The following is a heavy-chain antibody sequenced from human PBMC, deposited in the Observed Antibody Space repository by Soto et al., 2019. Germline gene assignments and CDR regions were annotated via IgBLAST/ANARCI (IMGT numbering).Heavy chain of an antibody. CDR2: MNPNSGKT. D-gene: IGHD6-13*01. J-gene: IGHJ6*02. V-gene: IGHV1-8*01. CDR1: GYTFTSYD. CDR3: ARYYSSSWYRGTGMDV. Sequence: ASVKVSCKASGYTFTSYDINWVRQATGQGLEWMGWMNPNSGKTGYAQKFQGRVTMTRNTSISTAYMELSSLRSEDTAVYYCARYYSSSWYRGTGMDVWGQGTTVTVSS.